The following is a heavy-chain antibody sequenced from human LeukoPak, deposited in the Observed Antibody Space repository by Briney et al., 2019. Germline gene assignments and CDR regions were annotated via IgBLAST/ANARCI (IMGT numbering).Heavy chain of an antibody. J-gene: IGHJ4*02. CDR1: GLSFSFYA. CDR2: ISGGGAGT. D-gene: IGHD3-22*01. V-gene: IGHV3-23*01. CDR3: ARDNYDSSGFT. Sequence: GGSLRLSCAASGLSFSFYAMSWVRQAPGKGLEWVSSISGGGAGTYYADSVRGRFTISRDNSKNTLYLQMNSLRAEDTALYYCARDNYDSSGFTWGQGTLVTVSS.